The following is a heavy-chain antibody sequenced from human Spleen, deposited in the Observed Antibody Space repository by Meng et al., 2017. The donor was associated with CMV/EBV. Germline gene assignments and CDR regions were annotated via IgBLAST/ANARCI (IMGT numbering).Heavy chain of an antibody. CDR3: ARLYSNLRRFDY. CDR1: GFTFRSYE. V-gene: IGHV3-48*03. Sequence: GESLKISCAASGFTFRSYEMNWVRQAPGKGLEWVSYISGSGGTIHYADSVKGRFTISRDNAKNSLHLQMNSLRAEDTAVYYCARLYSNLRRFDYWGQGTLVTVSS. CDR2: ISGSGGTI. D-gene: IGHD4-11*01. J-gene: IGHJ4*02.